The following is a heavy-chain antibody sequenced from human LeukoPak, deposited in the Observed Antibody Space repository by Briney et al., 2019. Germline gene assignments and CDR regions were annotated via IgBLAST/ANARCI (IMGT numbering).Heavy chain of an antibody. CDR3: VRDPRGDGSSTFGY. Sequence: GGSLILSCAASGFIFTSHWMFWVRQVPGKGLVWVSRINGDGSRREYADSVKGRFTISRDNAKNTLYLQMNSLSAEDTGLYYCVRDPRGDGSSTFGYWGQGTLVTVSS. V-gene: IGHV3-74*01. CDR1: GFIFTSHW. D-gene: IGHD1-26*01. J-gene: IGHJ4*02. CDR2: INGDGSRR.